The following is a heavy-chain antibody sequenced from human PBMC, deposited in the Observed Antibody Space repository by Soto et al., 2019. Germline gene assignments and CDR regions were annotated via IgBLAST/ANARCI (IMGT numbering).Heavy chain of an antibody. Sequence: GGSLRLSCAASGFTFSSYSMNWVRQAPGKGLEWVSYISSSSSTIYYADSVKGRFTISRDNAKNSLYLQMNSLRAEDTAVYYCARAVIGYCRGGSCYEPGTHYWYFDLWGRGTLVTVSS. CDR3: ARAVIGYCRGGSCYEPGTHYWYFDL. D-gene: IGHD2-15*01. CDR2: ISSSSSTI. J-gene: IGHJ2*01. V-gene: IGHV3-48*01. CDR1: GFTFSSYS.